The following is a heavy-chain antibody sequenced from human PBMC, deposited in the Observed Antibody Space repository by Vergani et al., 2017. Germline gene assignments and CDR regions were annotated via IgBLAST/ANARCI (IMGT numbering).Heavy chain of an antibody. D-gene: IGHD6-13*01. Sequence: QVQLVQSGAELKKPGASVKVSCKASGYTFTSYAMNWVRQAPGQGLEWMGWINTYTGNPTYAQGLTGRFVFSLDTSVSTAYLQISRLKAEDTAVYYCARDLCGSWESANDDYYGMDVWGQGTTVTVSS. CDR3: ARDLCGSWESANDDYYGMDV. CDR1: GYTFTSYA. CDR2: INTYTGNP. V-gene: IGHV7-4-1*02. J-gene: IGHJ6*02.